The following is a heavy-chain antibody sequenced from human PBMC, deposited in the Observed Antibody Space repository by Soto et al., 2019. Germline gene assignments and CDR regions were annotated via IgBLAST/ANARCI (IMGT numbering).Heavy chain of an antibody. CDR2: IYYTGTT. CDR1: GGPISSSGHF. Sequence: PSETLSLTCSVSGGPISSSGHFWAWIRQPPGRGLEWLATIYYTGTTYYNPSLKSRLTTSMDTSKDQFSLDLTSMTAADTALYFCARRVYSGSGRDYFDRWGQGSLVTVSS. D-gene: IGHD1-26*01. CDR3: ARRVYSGSGRDYFDR. V-gene: IGHV4-39*01. J-gene: IGHJ4*02.